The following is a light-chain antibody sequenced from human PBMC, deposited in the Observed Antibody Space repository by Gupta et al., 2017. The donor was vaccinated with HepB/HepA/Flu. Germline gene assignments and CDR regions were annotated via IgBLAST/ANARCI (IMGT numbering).Light chain of an antibody. Sequence: DIQMTQPPYTLSASVGDRVTTTCRASQSISSWLAWYQQKPGKAPKRLIYKASSLESGVPARFSGSGSGTEFTLTISSLQPDDFATYYCQQYNSYSQTFGQGTKVEIK. J-gene: IGKJ1*01. CDR1: QSISSW. V-gene: IGKV1-5*03. CDR2: KAS. CDR3: QQYNSYSQT.